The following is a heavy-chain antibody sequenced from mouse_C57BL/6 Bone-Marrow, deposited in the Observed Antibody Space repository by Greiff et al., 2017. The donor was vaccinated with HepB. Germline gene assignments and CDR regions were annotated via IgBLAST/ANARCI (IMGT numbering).Heavy chain of an antibody. CDR3: ARGFYDGYYGAMDY. CDR1: GFSLSTSGMG. Sequence: QVTLKECGPGILQSSQTLSLTCSFSGFSLSTSGMGVSWIRQPSGKGLEWLAHIYWDDDKRYNPSLKSRLTISKDTSRNQVFLKITSVDTADTATYYCARGFYDGYYGAMDYWGQGTSVTVSS. CDR2: IYWDDDK. V-gene: IGHV8-12*01. D-gene: IGHD2-3*01. J-gene: IGHJ4*01.